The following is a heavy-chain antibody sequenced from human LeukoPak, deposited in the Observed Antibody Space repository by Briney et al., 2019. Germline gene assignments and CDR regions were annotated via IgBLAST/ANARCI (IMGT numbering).Heavy chain of an antibody. V-gene: IGHV3-7*01. Sequence: GGSLRLSCVASGFTFSTYWMNWVRQAPGKGLERVGTISPDGSDKYYVDSVKGRFTISRDNAKTSLYLQINSLRADDTALYFCARGIVVVVGASDHFDYWGQATLITVSS. CDR1: GFTFSTYW. D-gene: IGHD2-15*01. CDR2: ISPDGSDK. J-gene: IGHJ4*02. CDR3: ARGIVVVVGASDHFDY.